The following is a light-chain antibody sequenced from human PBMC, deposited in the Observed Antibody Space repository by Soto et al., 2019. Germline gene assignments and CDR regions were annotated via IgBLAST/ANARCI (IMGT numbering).Light chain of an antibody. V-gene: IGLV2-11*01. CDR2: DVS. CDR1: SSDVGGYNF. J-gene: IGLJ3*02. Sequence: QSALTQPRSVSGSPGQSFTISCSGSSSDVGGYNFVSWYQQHPNKAPKLMIYDVSKRPSGVPDRFSGSKSGNTASLTISGLQAEDEADYYCCSNAGSFTWVFGGGTKLTVL. CDR3: CSNAGSFTWV.